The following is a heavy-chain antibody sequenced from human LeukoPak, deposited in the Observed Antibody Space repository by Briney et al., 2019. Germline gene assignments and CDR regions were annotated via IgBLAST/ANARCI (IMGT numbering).Heavy chain of an antibody. Sequence: PGGSLRLSCAASGFTFSSNYMSWVRQAPGNGLEWVSVIRSDGSTYYVDSVKGRFIISRDNSKNTLYLHMNSLRAEDTAVYYCATSDYVWGSYRPDYWGQGTLVTVSS. V-gene: IGHV3-66*01. D-gene: IGHD3-16*02. CDR1: GFTFSSNY. CDR2: IRSDGST. CDR3: ATSDYVWGSYRPDY. J-gene: IGHJ4*02.